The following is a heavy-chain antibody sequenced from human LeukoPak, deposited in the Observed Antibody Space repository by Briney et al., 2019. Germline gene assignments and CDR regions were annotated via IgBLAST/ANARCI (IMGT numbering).Heavy chain of an antibody. J-gene: IGHJ4*02. V-gene: IGHV3-30*02. CDR1: GFTFSSYS. D-gene: IGHD3-10*01. CDR2: IRYDGSNK. Sequence: LSGGSLRLSCAASGFTFSSYSMMWVRQAPGKGLEWVAFIRYDGSNKYYADSVKGRFTISRDNSKNTLYLQMNSLRAEDTAVYYCAKDRDTMVRGVTNPFDYWGQGTLVTVSS. CDR3: AKDRDTMVRGVTNPFDY.